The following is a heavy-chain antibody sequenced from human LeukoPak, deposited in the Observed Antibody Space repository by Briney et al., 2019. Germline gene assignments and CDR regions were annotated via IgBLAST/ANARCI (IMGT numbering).Heavy chain of an antibody. Sequence: PGGSLRLSCAASGFTFRSYAMTWVRQAPGKGLEWVSSISGGGDDTYYADSVKGRFTISRDNSKNMLHLQLNSLRAEDTAVYYCAKRGAYETMAAFDYWGQGTLVTVSS. CDR3: AKRGAYETMAAFDY. CDR2: ISGGGDDT. D-gene: IGHD3-10*01. V-gene: IGHV3-23*01. CDR1: GFTFRSYA. J-gene: IGHJ4*02.